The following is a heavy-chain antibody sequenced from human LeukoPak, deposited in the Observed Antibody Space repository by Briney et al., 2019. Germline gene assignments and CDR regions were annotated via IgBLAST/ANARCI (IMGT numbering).Heavy chain of an antibody. CDR1: GFNFSNYG. CDR3: AKARTILRYFDWLFPFDY. V-gene: IGHV3-23*01. Sequence: GGSLRLSCAASGFNFSNYGMDWVRQAPGKGLEWVSAISGSGGSTYYADSVKGRFTISRDNSKNTLYLQMNSLRAEDTAVYYCAKARTILRYFDWLFPFDYWGQGTLVTVSS. J-gene: IGHJ4*02. CDR2: ISGSGGST. D-gene: IGHD3-9*01.